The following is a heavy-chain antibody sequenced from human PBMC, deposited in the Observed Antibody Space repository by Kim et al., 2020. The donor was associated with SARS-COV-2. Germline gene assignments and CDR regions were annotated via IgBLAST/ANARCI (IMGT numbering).Heavy chain of an antibody. J-gene: IGHJ4*02. D-gene: IGHD3-10*01. CDR3: ARGWFGELLPPFDY. Sequence: GGSLRLSCAASGFTFSSYSMNWVRQAPGKGLEWVSSISSSSSYIYYADSVKGRFTISRDNAKNSLYLQMNSLRAEDTAVYYCARGWFGELLPPFDYWGQGTLVTVSA. CDR2: ISSSSSYI. CDR1: GFTFSSYS. V-gene: IGHV3-21*01.